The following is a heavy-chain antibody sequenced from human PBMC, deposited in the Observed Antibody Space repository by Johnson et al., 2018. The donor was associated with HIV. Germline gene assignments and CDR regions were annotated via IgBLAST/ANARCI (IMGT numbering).Heavy chain of an antibody. CDR1: GFTFSSYA. CDR3: ARDEPYNLNAFDI. J-gene: IGHJ3*02. CDR2: ISYDGSNK. V-gene: IGHV3-30-3*01. Sequence: QVQLVESGGGVVQPGRSLRLSCAASGFTFSSYAMHWVRQAPVKGLEWVAVISYDGSNKYYADSVKGRFTISRDNSKNTLYLQMNSLRAEDTAVYYCARDEPYNLNAFDIWGQGTMVTASA. D-gene: IGHD5-24*01.